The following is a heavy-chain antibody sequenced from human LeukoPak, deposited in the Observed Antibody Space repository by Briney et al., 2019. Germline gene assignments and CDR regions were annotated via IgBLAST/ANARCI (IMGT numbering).Heavy chain of an antibody. CDR3: AKTMEYNSSPIDY. Sequence: QTGGSLRLSCAASRFPFSSYEMNWVRQAPGKGLEWVSYISNSGGTIDYADSVKGRFTISRDNSKNTLYVQMNSLRAEDTAVYYCAKTMEYNSSPIDYWGQGTLVTVSS. D-gene: IGHD6-6*01. J-gene: IGHJ4*02. CDR2: ISNSGGTI. V-gene: IGHV3-48*03. CDR1: RFPFSSYE.